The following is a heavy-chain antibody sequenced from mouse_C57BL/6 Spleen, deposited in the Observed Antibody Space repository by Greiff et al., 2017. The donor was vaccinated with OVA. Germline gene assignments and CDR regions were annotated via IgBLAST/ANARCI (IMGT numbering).Heavy chain of an antibody. CDR3: ARRMRGYDDAMDY. CDR1: GYTFTSYW. Sequence: VQLQQSGAELVKPGASVKMSCQASGYTFTSYWITWVKQRPGQGLEWIGDIYPGSGSTNYNEKFKSKATLTVDTSSSTAYMQLSSLTSEDAAVYYCARRMRGYDDAMDYWGQGTSVTVSS. J-gene: IGHJ4*01. V-gene: IGHV1-55*01. CDR2: IYPGSGST. D-gene: IGHD2-2*01.